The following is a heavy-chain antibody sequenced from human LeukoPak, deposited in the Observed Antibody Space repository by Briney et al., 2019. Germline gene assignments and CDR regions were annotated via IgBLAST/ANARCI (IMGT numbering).Heavy chain of an antibody. D-gene: IGHD3-22*01. CDR3: ASIAEYYYDSSGYYSLNH. CDR2: ISSSGTTI. Sequence: GGSPRLSCAASGFTFSDYYMSWIRQAPGKGLEWVSYISSSGTTIYDADSVKGRFTIFRDNAKKSLYLQMNSLRAEDTAVYYCASIAEYYYDSSGYYSLNHWGQGTLVTVSS. V-gene: IGHV3-11*04. CDR1: GFTFSDYY. J-gene: IGHJ5*02.